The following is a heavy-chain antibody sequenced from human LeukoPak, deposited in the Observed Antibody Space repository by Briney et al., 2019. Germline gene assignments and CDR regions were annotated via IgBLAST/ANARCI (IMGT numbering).Heavy chain of an antibody. CDR1: GLTFRDFP. V-gene: IGHV3-49*04. CDR3: AREPDY. J-gene: IGHJ4*02. Sequence: GSLSLSCTVSGLTFRDFPMSWVRPAPGKGLEWVGFIRSKAYGGTTEYAASVKGRFTISRDDSKSIAYLQMNSLKTEDTAVYYCAREPDYWGQGTLVTVSS. CDR2: IRSKAYGGTT.